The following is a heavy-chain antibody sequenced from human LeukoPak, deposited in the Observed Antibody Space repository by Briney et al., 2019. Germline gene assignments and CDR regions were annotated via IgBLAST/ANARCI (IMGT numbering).Heavy chain of an antibody. Sequence: GESLKIYCKGSGYSFTSYWIGWVRQPPGKGLEWRGIIYPGDSDTKYSPSFQGLVTISADKSISTAYLQWTSLKASDTAMYYCARQIDFSTSSEVYWGQGTLVTVSS. J-gene: IGHJ4*02. CDR2: IYPGDSDT. V-gene: IGHV5-51*01. CDR1: GYSFTSYW. D-gene: IGHD6-6*01. CDR3: ARQIDFSTSSEVY.